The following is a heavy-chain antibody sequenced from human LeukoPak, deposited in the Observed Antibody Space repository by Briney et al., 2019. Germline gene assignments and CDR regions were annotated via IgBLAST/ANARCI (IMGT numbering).Heavy chain of an antibody. CDR3: ARLWTTMTLRYCSSTSCYRGPGAFDI. D-gene: IGHD2-2*02. Sequence: SETLSLTCAVYGGSFSGYYWSWIRQPPGKGLEWIGEINHSGSTNYNPSLKSRVTISVDTSKNQFSLKLSSVTAADTAVYYCARLWTTMTLRYCSSTSCYRGPGAFDIWGQGTMVTVSS. CDR2: INHSGST. V-gene: IGHV4-34*01. CDR1: GGSFSGYY. J-gene: IGHJ3*02.